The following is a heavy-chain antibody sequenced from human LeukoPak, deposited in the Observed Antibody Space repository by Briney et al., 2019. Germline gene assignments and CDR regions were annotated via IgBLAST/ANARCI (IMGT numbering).Heavy chain of an antibody. J-gene: IGHJ5*02. CDR2: IPYDGSHK. Sequence: PGGSLRLSCAASGFSFSSYGMHWVRQAPGKGLEWVAFIPYDGSHKYYADSAKGRFTISRDNSKNTLYLQMNSLRAEDTAVYYCAKDSYSNPFDPWGQGTLVTVSS. D-gene: IGHD4-11*01. CDR3: AKDSYSNPFDP. V-gene: IGHV3-30*02. CDR1: GFSFSSYG.